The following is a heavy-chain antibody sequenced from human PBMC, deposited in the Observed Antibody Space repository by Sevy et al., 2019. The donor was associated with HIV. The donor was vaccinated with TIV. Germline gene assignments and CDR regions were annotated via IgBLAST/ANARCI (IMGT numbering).Heavy chain of an antibody. CDR2: ISGSGGST. CDR3: AKAPALRLHDYGDYLTGFDY. J-gene: IGHJ4*02. V-gene: IGHV3-23*01. Sequence: GGSLRLSCAASEFTFSSYAMSWVRQAPGKGLEWVSAISGSGGSTYYADSVKGRFTISRDNSKNTLYLQMNSLRAEDTAVYYCAKAPALRLHDYGDYLTGFDYWGQGTLVTVSS. CDR1: EFTFSSYA. D-gene: IGHD4-17*01.